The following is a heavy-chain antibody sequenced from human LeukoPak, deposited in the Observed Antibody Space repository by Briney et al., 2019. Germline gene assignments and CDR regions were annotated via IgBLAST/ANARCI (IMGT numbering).Heavy chain of an antibody. CDR1: GFTFSSYA. V-gene: IGHV3-30-3*01. Sequence: GGSLRLSCAASGFTFSSYAMHWVRQAPGEGLEWVAVISYDGSNKYYADSVKGRFTISRDNSKNTLYLQMNSLRAEDTAVYYCARDLWFGEASYWGQGTLVTVSS. CDR2: ISYDGSNK. J-gene: IGHJ4*02. D-gene: IGHD3-10*01. CDR3: ARDLWFGEASY.